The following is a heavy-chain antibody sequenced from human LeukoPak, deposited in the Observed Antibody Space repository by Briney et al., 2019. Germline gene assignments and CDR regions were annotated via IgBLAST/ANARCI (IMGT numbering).Heavy chain of an antibody. D-gene: IGHD5-18*01. CDR2: INASGGST. Sequence: GGTLRLSCAASGFTFSGYAMNWVRQAPGKGLEWVSSINASGGSTYYADSVKGRFTISRDNSKNTLYLQMNSLRPEDTAVYYCAKVDTAMVRVGYYFDYWGQGTLVTVSS. J-gene: IGHJ4*02. CDR3: AKVDTAMVRVGYYFDY. V-gene: IGHV3-23*01. CDR1: GFTFSGYA.